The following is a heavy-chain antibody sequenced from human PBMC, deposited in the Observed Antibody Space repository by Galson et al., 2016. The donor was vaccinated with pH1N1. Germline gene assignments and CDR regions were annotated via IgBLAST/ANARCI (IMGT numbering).Heavy chain of an antibody. Sequence: PALVKPTPTLTLTCTFSGFSLSTSGMCVSWIRQPPGKALEWLALIDWDDDKYYSTSLKTRLTISKDTSKNQVVLTMTNMDPVDTATYDCARIFYGDYTNYFDYWGQGTLVTVSS. CDR2: IDWDDDK. J-gene: IGHJ4*02. V-gene: IGHV2-70*01. CDR1: GFSLSTSGMC. D-gene: IGHD4-17*01. CDR3: ARIFYGDYTNYFDY.